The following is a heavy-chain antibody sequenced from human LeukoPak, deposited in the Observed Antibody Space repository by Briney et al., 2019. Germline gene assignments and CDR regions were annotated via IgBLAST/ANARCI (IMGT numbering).Heavy chain of an antibody. D-gene: IGHD7-27*01. J-gene: IGHJ4*02. Sequence: GGSLRLSCTASGFTFGDYALSWFRQAPGKGLEWVSTITTSDGNTYYADSVKGRFTVSRDNSKNTLFLQMNSLRAEDRAVYYCAKDGGLWVSAHWGDSWGRGTLVTVSS. CDR2: ITTSDGNT. CDR3: AKDGGLWVSAHWGDS. V-gene: IGHV3-23*01. CDR1: GFTFGDYA.